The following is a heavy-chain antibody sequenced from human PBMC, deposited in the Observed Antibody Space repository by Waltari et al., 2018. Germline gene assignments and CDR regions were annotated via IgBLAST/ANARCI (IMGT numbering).Heavy chain of an antibody. D-gene: IGHD1-26*01. CDR2: IYHSGST. V-gene: IGHV4-4*02. CDR1: GGSISSSNW. CDR3: ARERGEWELLDSDP. Sequence: QVQLQESGPGLVKPSGTLSLTCAVSGGSISSSNWWSWVRQPPGKGLEWIGEIYHSGSTNDNPSRRGRVTISVYKSKNQFSLKLSSVAAADTAVYYCARERGEWELLDSDPWGQGTLVTVSS. J-gene: IGHJ5*02.